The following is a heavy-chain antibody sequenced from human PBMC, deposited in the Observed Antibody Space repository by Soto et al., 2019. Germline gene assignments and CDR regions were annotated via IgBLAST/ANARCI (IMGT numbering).Heavy chain of an antibody. J-gene: IGHJ4*02. V-gene: IGHV1-8*01. CDR3: ARGGPADGFHL. CDR1: GYTFTSND. D-gene: IGHD6-13*01. Sequence: ASVKVSCKSSGYTFTSNDINWVRQASGQGLEWMGWMKPSTGDSGYAQDFQGRITMTRDTATSTAYMELSSLRSEDTAVYYCARGGPADGFHLWGPGSLVNVXS. CDR2: MKPSTGDS.